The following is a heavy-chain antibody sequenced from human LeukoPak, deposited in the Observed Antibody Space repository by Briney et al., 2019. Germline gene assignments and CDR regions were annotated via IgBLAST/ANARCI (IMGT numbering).Heavy chain of an antibody. J-gene: IGHJ4*02. CDR2: ISAYNGNT. D-gene: IGHD2-21*01. Sequence: GASVKVSCKASGYTFTSYGISWVRQAPGQGLEWMGWISAYNGNTNCSQKLQGRVTMTTDTSTSTAYMELRSLRSDDTAVYYCARFIVDDSIDYWGQGTLVTVSS. V-gene: IGHV1-18*01. CDR3: ARFIVDDSIDY. CDR1: GYTFTSYG.